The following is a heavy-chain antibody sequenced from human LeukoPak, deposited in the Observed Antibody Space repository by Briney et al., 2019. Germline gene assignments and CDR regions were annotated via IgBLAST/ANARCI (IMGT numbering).Heavy chain of an antibody. J-gene: IGHJ6*02. CDR3: ARDDRAVAGPDYYYYYGMDV. CDR2: IYSGGST. V-gene: IGHV3-66*01. CDR1: GFTVSSNY. D-gene: IGHD6-19*01. Sequence: GGSLRLSCAASGFTVSSNYMSWVRQAPGKGLEWVSVIYSGGSTYYADSVKGRFTISRDNSKNTLYLQMNSLRAEDTAVYYCARDDRAVAGPDYYYYYGMDVWGQGTTVTVSS.